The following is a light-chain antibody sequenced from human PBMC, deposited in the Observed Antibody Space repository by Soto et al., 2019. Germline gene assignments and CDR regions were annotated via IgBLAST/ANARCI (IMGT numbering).Light chain of an antibody. CDR2: GAS. Sequence: EIVLTQSPGTLSLSPGERATLSCRASQSVSSSYLAWYHQKPGQAPRLLIYGASSRATAIPDRFSGSVAETEFTLTVSRLETEDFAVYYCQQYGSSPCTFGQGTKVEIK. V-gene: IGKV3-20*01. CDR1: QSVSSSY. J-gene: IGKJ1*01. CDR3: QQYGSSPCT.